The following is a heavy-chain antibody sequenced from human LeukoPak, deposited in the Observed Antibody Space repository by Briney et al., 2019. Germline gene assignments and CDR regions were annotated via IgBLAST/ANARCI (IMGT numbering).Heavy chain of an antibody. Sequence: GGSLILSCSASGFTFSSYAMHWVRQAPGKGLEYVSAISSNGGSTYYADSVKGRFTISRDNSKNTLYLQMSSLRAEDTAVYYCVKGGYGDLYYFDYWGQGTLVTVSS. V-gene: IGHV3-64D*06. D-gene: IGHD4-17*01. CDR1: GFTFSSYA. J-gene: IGHJ4*02. CDR3: VKGGYGDLYYFDY. CDR2: ISSNGGST.